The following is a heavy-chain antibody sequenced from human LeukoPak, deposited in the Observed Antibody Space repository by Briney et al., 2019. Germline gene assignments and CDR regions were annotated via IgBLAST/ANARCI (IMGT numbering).Heavy chain of an antibody. CDR2: IHYTGRT. CDR1: GGSINTNLYY. V-gene: IGHV4-39*07. J-gene: IGHJ6*02. Sequence: SETLSLTCTVSGGSINTNLYYWGWIRQSPGKGLEWIANIHYTGRTYYDPSLKSRVNISLDTSRNQFSLRLSSVTAADTAVYYCARDETRYGTDVWGQGTTVTVSS. CDR3: ARDETRYGTDV.